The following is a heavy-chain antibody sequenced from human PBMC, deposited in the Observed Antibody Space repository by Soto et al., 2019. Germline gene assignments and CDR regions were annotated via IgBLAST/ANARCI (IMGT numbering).Heavy chain of an antibody. CDR1: GFTFSSYS. V-gene: IGHV3-21*01. Sequence: GGSLRLSCAASGFTFSSYSMNWVRQAPGKGLEWVSSISSSSSYIYYADSVKGRFTISRDNAKNSLYLQMNSLRAEDTAVYYCARVKAVAGDTPFDPWGQGTLVTVSS. CDR2: ISSSSSYI. CDR3: ARVKAVAGDTPFDP. D-gene: IGHD6-19*01. J-gene: IGHJ5*02.